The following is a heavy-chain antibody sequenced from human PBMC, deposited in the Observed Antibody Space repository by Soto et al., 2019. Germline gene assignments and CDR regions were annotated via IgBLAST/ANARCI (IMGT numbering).Heavy chain of an antibody. CDR1: GFTFSSYS. Sequence: EVQLVESGGGLVKPGGSLRLSCAASGFTFSSYSMNWVRQAPGKGLEWVSSISSSSSYIYYADSVKGRFTISRDNAKNSLYLQMNSLRAEDTAVYYCARDVGGYCSSTSCSPAEFRGMDVWCQGTTVTVSS. CDR3: ARDVGGYCSSTSCSPAEFRGMDV. J-gene: IGHJ6*02. V-gene: IGHV3-21*01. D-gene: IGHD2-2*01. CDR2: ISSSSSYI.